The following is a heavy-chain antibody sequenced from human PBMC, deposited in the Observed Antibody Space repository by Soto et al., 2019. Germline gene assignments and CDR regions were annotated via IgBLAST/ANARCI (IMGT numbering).Heavy chain of an antibody. CDR1: GGSISSSNW. D-gene: IGHD2-15*01. Sequence: SETLSLTCAVSGGSISSSNWWSWVRQPPGKGLEWIGEIYHSGSTNYNPSLKSRVTISVDKSKNQFSLKLSSVTAADTAVYYCARDLSCSGGSCQSYYYYYGMDVWGQGTTVTVSS. CDR2: IYHSGST. V-gene: IGHV4-4*02. J-gene: IGHJ6*02. CDR3: ARDLSCSGGSCQSYYYYYGMDV.